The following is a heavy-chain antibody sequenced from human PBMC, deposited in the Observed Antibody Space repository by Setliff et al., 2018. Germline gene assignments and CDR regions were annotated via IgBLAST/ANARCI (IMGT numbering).Heavy chain of an antibody. Sequence: VGSLRLSCAASGFTFGSLWMAWVRQTPGKGLEWVANINEDGSAQFYVDSVLGRSTISRDNAQKTLYLHMNNLRADDTAVFYCVPGRGSWGQGALVTVSS. D-gene: IGHD6-25*01. CDR1: GFTFGSLW. CDR3: VPGRGS. J-gene: IGHJ5*02. CDR2: INEDGSAQ. V-gene: IGHV3-7*01.